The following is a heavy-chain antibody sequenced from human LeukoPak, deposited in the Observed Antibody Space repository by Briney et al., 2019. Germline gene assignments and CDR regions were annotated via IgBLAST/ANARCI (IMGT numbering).Heavy chain of an antibody. D-gene: IGHD5-12*01. CDR3: ARDSGYAERYYYYGMDV. J-gene: IGHJ6*02. CDR2: IYYSGST. Sequence: SETLSLTCTVSGGSISSGDYYWSWIRQPPGKGLEWIGYIYYSGSTYYNPSLKSRVTISVDTSKNQFSLKLSSVTAADTAVYYCARDSGYAERYYYYGMDVWGQGTTVTVSS. CDR1: GGSISSGDYY. V-gene: IGHV4-30-4*01.